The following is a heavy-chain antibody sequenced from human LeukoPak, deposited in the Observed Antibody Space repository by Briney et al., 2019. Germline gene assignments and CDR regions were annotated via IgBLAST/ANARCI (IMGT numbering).Heavy chain of an antibody. V-gene: IGHV1-2*02. CDR2: INPNSGGT. Sequence: ASVKVSCKASGYTFTGYYMHWVRQAPGQGLEWMGWINPNSGGTNYAQKFQGRVTMTRDTSISTAYMELSRLRSDDTAVYYCARAITMARGVPGGYWGQGTLVTVSS. D-gene: IGHD3-10*01. CDR3: ARAITMARGVPGGY. J-gene: IGHJ4*02. CDR1: GYTFTGYY.